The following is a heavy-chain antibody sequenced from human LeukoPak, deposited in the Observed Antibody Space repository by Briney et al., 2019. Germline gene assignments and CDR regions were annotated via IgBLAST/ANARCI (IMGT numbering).Heavy chain of an antibody. D-gene: IGHD3-10*01. CDR3: AKALLLFSSDYFDY. CDR1: RFTFSNYA. J-gene: IGHJ4*02. V-gene: IGHV3-23*01. Sequence: GGSLRLSCAASRFTFSNYAMTWVRQAPGQGLEWVSAISGSGGRTYYADSLKGRFTISRDNSKNTLYLQMNSLRAVDTAVYYCAKALLLFSSDYFDYWGQGTLVTGSS. CDR2: ISGSGGRT.